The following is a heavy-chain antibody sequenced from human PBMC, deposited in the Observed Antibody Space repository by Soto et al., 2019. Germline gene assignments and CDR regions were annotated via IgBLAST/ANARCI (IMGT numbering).Heavy chain of an antibody. Sequence: SETLSLTCTVSGGSVSSGSYYWSWIRQPPGKGLEWIGYIYYSGSTNYNPSLTSRVTISVDTSKNQFSLKLSSVTAADTAVYYCARHRYSYGVYYFDYWGQGTLVTSPQ. D-gene: IGHD5-18*01. V-gene: IGHV4-61*01. J-gene: IGHJ4*02. CDR3: ARHRYSYGVYYFDY. CDR1: GGSVSSGSYY. CDR2: IYYSGST.